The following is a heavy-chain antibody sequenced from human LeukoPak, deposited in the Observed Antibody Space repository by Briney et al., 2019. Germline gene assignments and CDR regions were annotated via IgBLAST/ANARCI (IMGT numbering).Heavy chain of an antibody. V-gene: IGHV3-9*01. CDR1: GFTFDDYA. J-gene: IGHJ5*02. CDR3: AKAYSYGYFGPWFDP. CDR2: ICWNSGSI. D-gene: IGHD5-18*01. Sequence: GRSLRLSCAASGFTFDDYAMHWVRQAPGKGLEWVSGICWNSGSIGYADSVKGRFTISRDNAKNSLYLQMNSPRAEDTALYYCAKAYSYGYFGPWFDPWGQGTLVTVSS.